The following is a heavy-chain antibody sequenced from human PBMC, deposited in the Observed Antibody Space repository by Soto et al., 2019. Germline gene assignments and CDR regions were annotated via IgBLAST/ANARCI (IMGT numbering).Heavy chain of an antibody. CDR3: ARDRGYSSTGFDY. CDR1: GGSISSYY. CDR2: IYYSGST. V-gene: IGHV4-59*01. J-gene: IGHJ4*02. D-gene: IGHD5-18*01. Sequence: SETLSLTCTVSGGSISSYYWSWIRQLPGKGLEWIGYIYYSGSTNYNPSLKSRVTISVDTSKNQFSLKLSSVTAADTAVYYCARDRGYSSTGFDYWGQGTLVTVSS.